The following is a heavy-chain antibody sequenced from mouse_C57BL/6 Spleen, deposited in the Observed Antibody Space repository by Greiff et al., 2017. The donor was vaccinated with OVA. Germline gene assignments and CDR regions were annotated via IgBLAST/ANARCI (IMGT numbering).Heavy chain of an antibody. J-gene: IGHJ2*01. Sequence: QVQLKQPGAELVRPGTSVKLSCKASGYTFTSYWMHWVKQRPGQGLEWIGVIDPSDSYTNYNQKFKGKATLTVDTSSSTAYMQLSSLTSEDSAVYYCARDDYGSSSSYTNFDYWGQGTTLTVSS. D-gene: IGHD1-1*01. V-gene: IGHV1-59*01. CDR2: IDPSDSYT. CDR1: GYTFTSYW. CDR3: ARDDYGSSSSYTNFDY.